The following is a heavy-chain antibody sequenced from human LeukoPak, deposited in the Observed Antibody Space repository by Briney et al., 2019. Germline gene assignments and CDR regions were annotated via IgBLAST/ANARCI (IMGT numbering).Heavy chain of an antibody. CDR1: GFTFDDYT. CDR2: ISWDGGST. D-gene: IGHD3-22*01. V-gene: IGHV3-43*01. Sequence: GGSLRLSCAASGFTFDDYTMHWVRQGPGKGLEWVSLISWDGGSTYYADSVKGRFTISRDNSKNSLYLQMNSLRTEDTALYYCAKDMGDSSGFHYWGQGTLVTVSS. CDR3: AKDMGDSSGFHY. J-gene: IGHJ4*02.